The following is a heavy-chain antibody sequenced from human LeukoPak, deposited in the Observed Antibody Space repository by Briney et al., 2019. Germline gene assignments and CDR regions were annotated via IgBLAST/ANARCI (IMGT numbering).Heavy chain of an antibody. CDR3: GRDRPSGYYDY. CDR2: INHSGIT. CDR1: SYSIRSDYY. Sequence: SETLSLTCTVSSYSIRSDYYWGWIRQPPGKGLEWIASINHSGITYYNPSLKRRVTISVDMSKNHFSLKLTSVPAADTAVYYCGRDRPSGYYDYWGQGILVTVSS. J-gene: IGHJ4*02. D-gene: IGHD3-22*01. V-gene: IGHV4-38-2*02.